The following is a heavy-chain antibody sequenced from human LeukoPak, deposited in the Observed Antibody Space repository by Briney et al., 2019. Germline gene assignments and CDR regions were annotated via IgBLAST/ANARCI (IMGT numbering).Heavy chain of an antibody. Sequence: ASVKVSCKVSGYTLTELSMHWVRQAPGKGLEWRGGFDPEDGETIYAQKFQGRVTMTEDTSTDTAYMELSSLRSEDTAVYYCATVGYSYGSTFFDYWGQGTLVTVSS. CDR2: FDPEDGET. J-gene: IGHJ4*02. V-gene: IGHV1-24*01. CDR1: GYTLTELS. D-gene: IGHD5-18*01. CDR3: ATVGYSYGSTFFDY.